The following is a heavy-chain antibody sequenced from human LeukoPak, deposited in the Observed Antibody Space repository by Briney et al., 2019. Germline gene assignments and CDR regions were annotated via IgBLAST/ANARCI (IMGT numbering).Heavy chain of an antibody. D-gene: IGHD5-12*01. Sequence: GGSLRLSCAASGFSFSRSYMNWVRQAPGKGLEWVATIKQDGVDKYYVDSVKGRFTISRDTAKNSLFLQTNSLRAEDTAVYYCARDPSRYDLDYWGQGILVTVSS. V-gene: IGHV3-7*01. CDR1: GFSFSRSY. CDR2: IKQDGVDK. J-gene: IGHJ4*02. CDR3: ARDPSRYDLDY.